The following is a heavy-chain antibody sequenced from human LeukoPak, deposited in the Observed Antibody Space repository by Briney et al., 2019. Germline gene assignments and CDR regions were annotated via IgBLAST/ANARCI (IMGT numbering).Heavy chain of an antibody. V-gene: IGHV3-48*01. Sequence: GGSLRLSCAASGFTFSSYSMNWVRQAPGKGLEWVSYISSSRSTIYYADSVKGRFTISRDNAKNSLYLQMNSLRAEDTAVYYYARYCSSTSCSGIYWGQGTLVTVSS. CDR1: GFTFSSYS. CDR3: ARYCSSTSCSGIY. J-gene: IGHJ4*02. D-gene: IGHD2-2*01. CDR2: ISSSRSTI.